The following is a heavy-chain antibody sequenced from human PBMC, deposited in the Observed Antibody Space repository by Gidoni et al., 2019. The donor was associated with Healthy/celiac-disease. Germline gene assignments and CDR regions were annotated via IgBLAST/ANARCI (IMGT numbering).Heavy chain of an antibody. Sequence: QVQLVQSGAEVKKPGSSVKVSCKASGGPFSSYAISWVRQAPGQGLEWMGGIIPIFGTANYAQKLQGRVTITADESTSTAYMELSSLRSEDTAVYYCARSGTAPHYYYYYYMDVWGKGTTVTVSS. V-gene: IGHV1-69*01. D-gene: IGHD1-7*01. CDR3: ARSGTAPHYYYYYYMDV. J-gene: IGHJ6*03. CDR1: GGPFSSYA. CDR2: IIPIFGTA.